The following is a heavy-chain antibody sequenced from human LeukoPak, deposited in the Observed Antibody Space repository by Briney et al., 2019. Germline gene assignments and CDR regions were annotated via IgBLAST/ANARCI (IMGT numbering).Heavy chain of an antibody. CDR1: GGSVSSGSYY. V-gene: IGHV4-61*01. CDR3: AXFXSTNPYAKFEYYYDSSGPRAFDI. CDR2: XXXXXXX. Sequence: SETLSLTCTVSGGSVSSGSYYWXWIRQPPGXGXXXXXXXXXXXXXNYNPSLKSRVTISVDTSKNQFSLKLSSVTAADTAVYXCAXFXSTNPYAKFEYYYDSSGPRAFDIWGQGTMVTVSS. J-gene: IGHJ3*02. D-gene: IGHD3-22*01.